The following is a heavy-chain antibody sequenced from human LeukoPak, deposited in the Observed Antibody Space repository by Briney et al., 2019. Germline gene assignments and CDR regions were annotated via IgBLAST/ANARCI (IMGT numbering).Heavy chain of an antibody. Sequence: RTPETLSLTCAVYGGSFSGYYWSWIRQPPGKGLEWIGEINHSGSTNYNPSLKSRVTISVDTSKNQFSLKLSSVTAADTAVYYCARGEEGYGDRSPTDYWGQGTLVTVSS. V-gene: IGHV4-34*01. CDR3: ARGEEGYGDRSPTDY. CDR1: GGSFSGYY. J-gene: IGHJ4*02. D-gene: IGHD4-17*01. CDR2: INHSGST.